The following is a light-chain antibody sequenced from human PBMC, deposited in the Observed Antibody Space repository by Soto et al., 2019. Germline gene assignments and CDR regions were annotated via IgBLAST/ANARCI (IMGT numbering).Light chain of an antibody. CDR1: SSDVGGYNY. V-gene: IGLV2-14*01. CDR2: EVS. CDR3: SSYTSSSTLVV. Sequence: QSALTQPASVSGSPGQSITISCTGTSSDVGGYNYVSWYQQHPGKAPKLMIYEVSNRPSGVSNRVSGSKSGNTASLTISGLQAEDEADYYCSSYTSSSTLVVCGGGTKVTVL. J-gene: IGLJ2*01.